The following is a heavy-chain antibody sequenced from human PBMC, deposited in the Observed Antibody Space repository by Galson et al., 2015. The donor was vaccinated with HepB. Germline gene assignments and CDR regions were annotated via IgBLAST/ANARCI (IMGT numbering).Heavy chain of an antibody. CDR1: GYSFTSYW. CDR2: IYPGDSDT. CDR3: ARPTGYDSSGYYYGNYYFDY. Sequence: QSGAEVKKPGESLKISCKGSGYSFTSYWIGWVRQMPGKGLEWMGIIYPGDSDTRYSPSFQGQVTISADKSISTAYLQWSSLKASDTAMYYCARPTGYDSSGYYYGNYYFDYWGQGTLVTVSS. V-gene: IGHV5-51*03. J-gene: IGHJ4*02. D-gene: IGHD3-22*01.